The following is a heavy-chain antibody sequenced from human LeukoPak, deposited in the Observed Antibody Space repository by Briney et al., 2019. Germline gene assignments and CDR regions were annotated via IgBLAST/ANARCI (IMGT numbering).Heavy chain of an antibody. J-gene: IGHJ4*02. D-gene: IGHD5-18*01. CDR1: GFTFWTYW. V-gene: IGHV3-74*01. CDR3: AKAKTQAMVLPGNY. CDR2: IHSTESYT. Sequence: GGSLRLSCEASGFTFWTYWMHWVRQAPGEGLVWVSRIHSTESYTAYADSVKGRFTISRDNAKNTLYLQMNVLRAEDTAVYCCAKAKTQAMVLPGNYWGQGTLVTVSS.